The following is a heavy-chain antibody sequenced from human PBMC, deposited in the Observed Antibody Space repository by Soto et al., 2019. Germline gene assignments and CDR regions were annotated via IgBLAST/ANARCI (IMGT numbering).Heavy chain of an antibody. CDR3: ARSTLVVLVIHEFDY. CDR2: ISGSGDTT. J-gene: IGHJ4*02. Sequence: WGSLRLSCAASGFSFFSYAMSLFRHSPWKWLQWVSGISGSGDTTYYADFVKGRFTISRDNSKNTLFLEMNSLRDDDTAMYYCARSTLVVLVIHEFDYWGQGALVTVSS. V-gene: IGHV3-23*01. CDR1: GFSFFSYA. D-gene: IGHD3-22*01.